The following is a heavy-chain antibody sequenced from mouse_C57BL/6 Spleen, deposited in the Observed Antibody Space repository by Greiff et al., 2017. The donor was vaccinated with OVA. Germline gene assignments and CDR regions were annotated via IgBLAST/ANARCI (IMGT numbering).Heavy chain of an antibody. CDR3: ASAYYGSSYGAMDY. V-gene: IGHV5-12*01. Sequence: EVKLVESGGGLVQPGGSLKLSCAASGFTFSDYYMYWVRQTPEKRLEWVAYISNGGGSTYYPDTVKGRFTISRDNAKNTLYLQMIRLKSEDTAMYYCASAYYGSSYGAMDYWGQGTSVTVSS. CDR1: GFTFSDYY. J-gene: IGHJ4*01. CDR2: ISNGGGST. D-gene: IGHD1-1*01.